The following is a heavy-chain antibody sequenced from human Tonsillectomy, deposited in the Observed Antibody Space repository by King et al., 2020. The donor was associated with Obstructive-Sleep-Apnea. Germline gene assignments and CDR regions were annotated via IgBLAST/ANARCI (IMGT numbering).Heavy chain of an antibody. CDR1: GGSINSNNYY. Sequence: LQLQESGPGLVKPSETLSLTCSVSGGSINSNNYYWGWIRQPPGKGLDWIGSIYYSGSTYYNPSLKSRVTISIDTSKNQFSLKLSSVTAADTAMYYCTRTTAARSSFDYWGQGTLVTVSS. J-gene: IGHJ4*02. V-gene: IGHV4-39*07. CDR3: TRTTAARSSFDY. CDR2: IYYSGST. D-gene: IGHD6-6*01.